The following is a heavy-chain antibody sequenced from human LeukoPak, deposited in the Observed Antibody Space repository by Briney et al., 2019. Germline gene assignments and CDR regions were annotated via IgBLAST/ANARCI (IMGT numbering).Heavy chain of an antibody. J-gene: IGHJ6*03. D-gene: IGHD3-10*01. CDR2: ISSSGSTI. CDR3: ARAPRGVYYYYYYMDV. Sequence: GGSLRLSCAASGFTLSGYGMNWVRQAPGKGLEWVSYISSSGSTIYYADSVKGRFTISRDNAKNSLYLQMNSLRAEDTAVYYCARAPRGVYYYYYYMDVWGKGTTVTISS. CDR1: GFTLSGYG. V-gene: IGHV3-48*04.